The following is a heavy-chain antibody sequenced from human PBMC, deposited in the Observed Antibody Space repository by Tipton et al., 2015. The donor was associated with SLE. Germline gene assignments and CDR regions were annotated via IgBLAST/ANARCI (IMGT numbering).Heavy chain of an antibody. V-gene: IGHV4-61*09. J-gene: IGHJ4*02. Sequence: TLSLTCTVSGASIRSGSYYWSWIRQSAGKGLEWIGHVHSSWSTNYNPSLKSRVSISADTSKNQFSLTLTSVTAADTAMYYCARDLTYAWCYYWGQGTLVTVSS. CDR3: ARDLTYAWCYY. CDR1: GASIRSGSYY. D-gene: IGHD4/OR15-4a*01. CDR2: VHSSWST.